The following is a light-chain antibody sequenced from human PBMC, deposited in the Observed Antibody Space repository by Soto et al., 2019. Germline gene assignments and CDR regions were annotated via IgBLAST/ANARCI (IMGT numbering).Light chain of an antibody. Sequence: EIVLTQSPGTLSLSPGDRVTLSCRASQSVSTNYFSWYQQKPGQAPRLLIYRTSRRAVGIPDRFSDSGSGTDFTLTISRLEPEDFAMYYCQQYGDFNSPRYSFGQGTRLEI. CDR2: RTS. CDR3: QQYGDFNSPRYS. CDR1: QSVSTNY. V-gene: IGKV3-20*01. J-gene: IGKJ2*03.